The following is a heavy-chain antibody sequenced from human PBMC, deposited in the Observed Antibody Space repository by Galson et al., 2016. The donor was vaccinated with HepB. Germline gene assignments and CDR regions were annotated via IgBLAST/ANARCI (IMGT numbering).Heavy chain of an antibody. CDR2: IWYDGSKK. J-gene: IGHJ6*02. D-gene: IGHD3-16*01. Sequence: SLRLSCAASRLNFERFGMHWVRQAPGKGLEWVAVIWYDGSKKYYADSVKGRVTISRDNSKNTLYLEMNSLRAEDTAMYFCAGASDYYGLDVWGQGTTVTVSS. V-gene: IGHV3-33*01. CDR3: AGASDYYGLDV. CDR1: RLNFERFG.